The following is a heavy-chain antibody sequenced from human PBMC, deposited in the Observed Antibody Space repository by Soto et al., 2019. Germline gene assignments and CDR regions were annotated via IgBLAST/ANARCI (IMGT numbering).Heavy chain of an antibody. V-gene: IGHV1-69*02. Sequence: ASVKVSCKASGGTFSSYTISWVRQAPGQGLEWMGRIIPILGIANYAQKFQGRVTITADKSTSTAYMELSSLRSEDTAVYYCASGPIIDNWFDPWGQGTLVTVSS. CDR1: GGTFSSYT. D-gene: IGHD2-15*01. J-gene: IGHJ5*02. CDR3: ASGPIIDNWFDP. CDR2: IIPILGIA.